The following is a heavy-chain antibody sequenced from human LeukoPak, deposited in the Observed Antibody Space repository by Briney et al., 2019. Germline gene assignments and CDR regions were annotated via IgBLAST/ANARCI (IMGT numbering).Heavy chain of an antibody. D-gene: IGHD5-18*01. CDR3: ARDRDVDIAMGFDY. J-gene: IGHJ4*02. CDR2: IYRDGTT. CDR1: GFTVNSNY. Sequence: PGGSLRLSCAASGFTVNSNYMNWVRQAPGKGLDWISVIYRDGTTHYADSVKGRFSISRDNSKNTVYLQMNSLRDEDTAVYYCARDRDVDIAMGFDYWGQGTLVTVSS. V-gene: IGHV3-66*01.